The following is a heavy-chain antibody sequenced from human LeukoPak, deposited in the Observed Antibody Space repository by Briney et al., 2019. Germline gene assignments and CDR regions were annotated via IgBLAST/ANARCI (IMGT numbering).Heavy chain of an antibody. V-gene: IGHV3-23*01. CDR1: GFTFSNYA. Sequence: GGPLRLSCAASGFTFSNYAMKWVRQPPGEGREWVSAITGSGGDTYYADSVKGRFTISRDNSKNTLYLQMNSLRAEDTAIYYCAKRIPSWYYVDYWGQGTLVTVSS. J-gene: IGHJ4*02. CDR3: AKRIPSWYYVDY. D-gene: IGHD2-15*01. CDR2: ITGSGGDT.